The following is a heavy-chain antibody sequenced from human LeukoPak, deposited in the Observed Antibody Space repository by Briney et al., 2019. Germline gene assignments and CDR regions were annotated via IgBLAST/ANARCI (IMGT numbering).Heavy chain of an antibody. Sequence: ASLRLSCEASGFTFTNLSMHWVRQAPGKGLEWMAGIDPEDSDTNYAEKVQGRVTMTGDTSTDTAYMELSSLRSEDTAVYYCATDEVRGVLRSLHYWGQGTLVTVSS. CDR2: IDPEDSDT. CDR3: ATDEVRGVLRSLHY. D-gene: IGHD3-10*01. J-gene: IGHJ4*02. V-gene: IGHV1-24*01. CDR1: GFTFTNLS.